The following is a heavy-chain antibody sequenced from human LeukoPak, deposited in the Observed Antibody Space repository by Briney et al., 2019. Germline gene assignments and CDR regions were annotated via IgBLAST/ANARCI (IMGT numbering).Heavy chain of an antibody. Sequence: GGSLRLSCAASGFTFSHYSMHWVRQAPGKGLEYVSAINSNGDDTYYVNSVKGRFTISRDNSKNTLYLQMGSLRAEDMAVYYSARDPGRSPDYWGQGTLVTVS. D-gene: IGHD1-26*01. CDR1: GFTFSHYS. CDR3: ARDPGRSPDY. V-gene: IGHV3-64*01. J-gene: IGHJ4*02. CDR2: INSNGDDT.